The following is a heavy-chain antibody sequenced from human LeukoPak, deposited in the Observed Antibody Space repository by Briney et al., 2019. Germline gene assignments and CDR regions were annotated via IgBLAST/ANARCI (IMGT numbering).Heavy chain of an antibody. Sequence: GGSLRLSCAASGFTFSSYALSWVRQAPGMGLEWVSGISGSGYSTNYADSVKGRFTISRDNSKNTLYLQMNSLRAEDTAVYYCAKEAGYSGYDYPDYWGQGTLVTVSS. D-gene: IGHD5-12*01. CDR3: AKEAGYSGYDYPDY. CDR2: ISGSGYST. CDR1: GFTFSSYA. J-gene: IGHJ4*02. V-gene: IGHV3-23*01.